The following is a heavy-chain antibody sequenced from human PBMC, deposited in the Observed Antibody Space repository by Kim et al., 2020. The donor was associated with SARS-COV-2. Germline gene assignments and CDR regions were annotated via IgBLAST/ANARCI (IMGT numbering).Heavy chain of an antibody. Sequence: SETLSLTCTVSGGSFTSSSNYWGWIRQPPGKGLEWIGNIYYTGSTYYNPSLKSRLTISVDTSKRQFSLSLRSVTAADTAVYYCARSVHYCNTLRCPVWKGRDYYGMDVWGLGTTVTVSS. CDR2: IYYTGST. J-gene: IGHJ6*02. CDR1: GGSFTSSSNY. D-gene: IGHD2-15*01. CDR3: ARSVHYCNTLRCPVWKGRDYYGMDV. V-gene: IGHV4-39*01.